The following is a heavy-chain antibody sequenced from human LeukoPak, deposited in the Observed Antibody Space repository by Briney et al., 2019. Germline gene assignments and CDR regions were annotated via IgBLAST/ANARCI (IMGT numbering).Heavy chain of an antibody. J-gene: IGHJ4*02. D-gene: IGHD6-13*01. CDR3: ARFIAAPYYFDY. CDR1: GFTLSSYA. V-gene: IGHV3-23*01. Sequence: GGSLRLSCVVSGFTLSSYAMSWVRQAPGKGLEWVAATSSSDSGKYHADSVRGRFTISRDNSKNTVYLQMNSLRAEDAAVYYCARFIAAPYYFDYWGRGTLVTVSS. CDR2: TSSSDSGK.